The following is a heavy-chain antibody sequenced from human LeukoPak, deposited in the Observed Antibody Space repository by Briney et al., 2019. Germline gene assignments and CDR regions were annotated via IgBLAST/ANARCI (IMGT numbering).Heavy chain of an antibody. CDR2: IYSGGDT. J-gene: IGHJ4*02. Sequence: GGSLRLSCAASGFTVSSNYMSWVRQAPGKGLEWVSVIYSGGDTYYADSVKGRFTISRDNSKNTLYPQMNTLRAEDTAVYYCARASGYSGYDPFDYWGQGTLVTVSS. CDR3: ARASGYSGYDPFDY. V-gene: IGHV3-53*01. CDR1: GFTVSSNY. D-gene: IGHD5-12*01.